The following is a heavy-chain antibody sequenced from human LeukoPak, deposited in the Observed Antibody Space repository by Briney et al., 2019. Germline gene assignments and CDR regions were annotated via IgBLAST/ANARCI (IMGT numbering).Heavy chain of an antibody. D-gene: IGHD3-10*01. CDR3: ATGPNYYGTFDY. CDR2: ISWNSGNI. CDR1: GFTFHDSA. Sequence: GGSLRLSCAASGFTFHDSAMHWVRQAPGKGLEWVSSISWNSGNIGYADSVKGRFTISRDYVKNSLYLQMNSLKAEDTALYYCATGPNYYGTFDYWGQGTLVTVSS. J-gene: IGHJ4*02. V-gene: IGHV3-9*01.